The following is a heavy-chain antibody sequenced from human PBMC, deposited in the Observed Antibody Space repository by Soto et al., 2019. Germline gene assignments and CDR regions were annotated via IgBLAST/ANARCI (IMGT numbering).Heavy chain of an antibody. D-gene: IGHD1-1*01. CDR3: ARNNPAANGVLAH. V-gene: IGHV1-46*04. Sequence: ASLKGYCKGAGYAFTNDYLHWVRQEPGQGLEWVGMINPSARSASYAQKLRGRLPMDRYTSTTKFYMELSRLTSEDTAVYYCARNNPAANGVLAHWGLGTLVPVSS. CDR2: INPSARSA. J-gene: IGHJ4*02. CDR1: GYAFTNDY.